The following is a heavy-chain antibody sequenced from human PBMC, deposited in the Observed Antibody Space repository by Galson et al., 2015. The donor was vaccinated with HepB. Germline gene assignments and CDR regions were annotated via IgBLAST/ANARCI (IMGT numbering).Heavy chain of an antibody. CDR3: ARDGGYGSGSPPDY. CDR2: IIPILGIA. V-gene: IGHV1-69*04. D-gene: IGHD3-10*01. Sequence: SVKVSCKASGGTFSSYTISWVRQAPGQGLEWMGRIIPILGIANYAQKFQGRVTITADKSTSTAYMELSSLRSEDTAVYYCARDGGYGSGSPPDYWGQGTLVTVSS. J-gene: IGHJ4*02. CDR1: GGTFSSYT.